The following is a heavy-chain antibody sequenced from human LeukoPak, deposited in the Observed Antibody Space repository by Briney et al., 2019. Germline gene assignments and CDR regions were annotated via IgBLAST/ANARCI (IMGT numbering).Heavy chain of an antibody. Sequence: PGGSLRLSCAASGFTFSSYAMSWVRQAPGKGLEWVSGVTGNGGTTYYADSVKGRFTISRDNAKNSLYLQMNSLRAEDTAVYYCARDSTNLFPRDFDYWGQGTLVTVSS. CDR1: GFTFSSYA. D-gene: IGHD2-21*01. CDR2: VTGNGGTT. CDR3: ARDSTNLFPRDFDY. V-gene: IGHV3-23*01. J-gene: IGHJ4*02.